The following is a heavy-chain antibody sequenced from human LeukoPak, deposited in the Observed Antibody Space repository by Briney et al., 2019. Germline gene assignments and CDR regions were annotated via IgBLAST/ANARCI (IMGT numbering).Heavy chain of an antibody. Sequence: SETLSLTCAGYGGSFSGYYWSWLRQPPGNGLEWIGEINHSGSTNYNPSLKTRVTISVDTSKNQFSLKLSSVTAADTAVYYCARDYYDSSGHLAHDAFDIWGQGTMVTVSS. CDR2: INHSGST. J-gene: IGHJ3*02. V-gene: IGHV4-34*01. CDR1: GGSFSGYY. CDR3: ARDYYDSSGHLAHDAFDI. D-gene: IGHD3-22*01.